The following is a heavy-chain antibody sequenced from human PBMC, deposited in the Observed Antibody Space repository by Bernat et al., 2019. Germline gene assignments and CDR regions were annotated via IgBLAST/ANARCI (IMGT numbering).Heavy chain of an antibody. V-gene: IGHV3-74*03. CDR1: GFTFRSYW. Sequence: EVQVVESGGGLVQPGGSLRLSCAGSGFTFRSYWMHWVRQVPGKGLVWVSRINSDGSSTTYADSVKGRFTISRDNAKNTVYLQMNSLRAEDTAVYHCGGLGASGGIWGQGTLVTVSS. D-gene: IGHD3-10*01. J-gene: IGHJ3*02. CDR3: GGLGASGGI. CDR2: INSDGSST.